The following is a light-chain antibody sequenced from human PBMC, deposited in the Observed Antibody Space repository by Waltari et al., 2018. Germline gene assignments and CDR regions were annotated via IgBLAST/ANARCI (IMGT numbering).Light chain of an antibody. CDR1: RSNIGAGYD. V-gene: IGLV1-40*01. Sequence: QSVLTQPPSLSGAPSHTVPISCTGSRSNIGAGYDVHWYQQLLGSAPKLLIYAFVNRPSGVPDRFYGSKSGTSASLAINGLQAEDEAICYCQSYDSSLNAVFGGGTKVTVL. CDR2: AFV. J-gene: IGLJ3*02. CDR3: QSYDSSLNAV.